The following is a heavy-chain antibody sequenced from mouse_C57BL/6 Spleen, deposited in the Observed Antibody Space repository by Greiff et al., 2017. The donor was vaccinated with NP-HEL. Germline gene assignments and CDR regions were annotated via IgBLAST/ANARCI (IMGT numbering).Heavy chain of an antibody. D-gene: IGHD1-1*01. Sequence: VQLQQPGAELVMPGASVKLSCKASGYTFTSYWMHWVKQRPGQGLGWIGEIDPSDSYTNYNQKFKGKSTLTVDKSSSTAYMQLSSLTSEDSAVYYCARSAITTVVGRYFDVWGTVTTVTVSS. CDR1: GYTFTSYW. CDR3: ARSAITTVVGRYFDV. CDR2: IDPSDSYT. J-gene: IGHJ1*03. V-gene: IGHV1-69*01.